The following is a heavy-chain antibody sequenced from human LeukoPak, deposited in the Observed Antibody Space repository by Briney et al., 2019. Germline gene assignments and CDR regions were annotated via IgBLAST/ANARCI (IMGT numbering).Heavy chain of an antibody. CDR2: VDPEDGET. CDR3: ATDERRKGFYDI. V-gene: IGHV1-69-2*01. CDR1: GYTLTDYY. J-gene: IGHJ3*02. Sequence: ASVKISCKVSGYTLTDYYMHWVQQAPGKGLEWMGLVDPEDGETIYAEKFQGRVTITADTSTDTAYMELSSLRSEDTAVYYCATDERRKGFYDIWGQGTMVTVSS. D-gene: IGHD5-24*01.